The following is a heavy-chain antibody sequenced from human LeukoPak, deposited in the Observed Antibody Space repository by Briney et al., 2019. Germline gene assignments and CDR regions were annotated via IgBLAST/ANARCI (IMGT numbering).Heavy chain of an antibody. V-gene: IGHV3-7*01. CDR1: EFTFSSYW. CDR3: ARSELSPSDFDY. D-gene: IGHD1-1*01. J-gene: IGHJ4*02. CDR2: IKQDGSEK. Sequence: GGSLRLSCAASEFTFSSYWMSWVRQAPGKGLEWVANIKQDGSEKYYVDSVKGRFTISRDNAKTSLYLQMNSLRAEDTAVYYCARSELSPSDFDYWGQGALVTVSS.